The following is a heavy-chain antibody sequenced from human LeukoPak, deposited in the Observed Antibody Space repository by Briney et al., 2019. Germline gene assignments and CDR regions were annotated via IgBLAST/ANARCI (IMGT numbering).Heavy chain of an antibody. CDR3: ARAGSGFDY. D-gene: IGHD2-15*01. J-gene: IGHJ4*02. Sequence: SPSETLSLTCAVSGGSISSGGYSWSWIRQPPGKGLEWIGYIYHSGSTYYNPSLKSRVTISVDRSKNQFSLKLSSVTAADTAVYYCARAGSGFDYWGQGTLVTVSS. CDR1: GGSISSGGYS. V-gene: IGHV4-30-2*01. CDR2: IYHSGST.